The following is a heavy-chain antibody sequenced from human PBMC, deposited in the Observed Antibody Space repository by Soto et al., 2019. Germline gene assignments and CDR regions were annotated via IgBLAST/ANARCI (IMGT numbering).Heavy chain of an antibody. D-gene: IGHD3-16*01. V-gene: IGHV3-30-3*01. CDR2: ISYDGSNK. J-gene: IGHJ6*02. CDR3: ARVRTPMITNYFYGLDV. CDR1: GFSFSNYA. Sequence: QVHLVDSGGGVVQPGRSLSLSCAASGFSFSNYAMHWVRQAPGKGLEWVALISYDGSNKWYAESVKGRLTISRDNSKNTLDLQMNSLRVEDSAVYYCARVRTPMITNYFYGLDVWGQGTTVTVSS.